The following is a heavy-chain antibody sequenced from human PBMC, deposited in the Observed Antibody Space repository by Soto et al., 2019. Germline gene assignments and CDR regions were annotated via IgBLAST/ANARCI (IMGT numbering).Heavy chain of an antibody. CDR3: ARVDNIVAVKWFDP. CDR2: VHYSGST. CDR1: GYSISSGYY. J-gene: IGHJ5*02. V-gene: IGHV4-38-2*01. Sequence: SETLSLTCAVSGYSISSGYYWGWIRQPPGKGLEWIGSVHYSGSTYYNPPLKSRVTISIDTSKNQISLKLTSVTAADTAVYYCARVDNIVAVKWFDPWGQGTLVTVSS. D-gene: IGHD6-13*01.